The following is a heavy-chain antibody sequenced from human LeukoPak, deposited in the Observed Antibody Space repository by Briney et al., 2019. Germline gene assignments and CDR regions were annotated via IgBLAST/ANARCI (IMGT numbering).Heavy chain of an antibody. V-gene: IGHV3-7*01. J-gene: IGHJ4*02. D-gene: IGHD3-10*01. CDR1: GFTFSSYW. Sequence: QPGGPLRLSCAASGFTFSSYWMSWVRQAPGKGLEWVANIKQDGSKKNYVDSVKGRFTISRDNAKNPLYLQMNGLRVEDTAVYYCARFISLGGWGQGAPVTVSS. CDR2: IKQDGSKK. CDR3: ARFISLGG.